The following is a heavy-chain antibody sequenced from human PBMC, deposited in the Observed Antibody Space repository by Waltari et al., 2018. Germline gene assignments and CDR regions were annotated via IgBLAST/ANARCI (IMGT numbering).Heavy chain of an antibody. CDR1: VGTSRANA. V-gene: IGHV1-69*04. Sequence: QVHLEQSGAEVKEPGTSVRVSCKTSVGTSRANAVSGVGQAPGKGLGWRGRVFQLIDVKNYAQPVAGRLTITADESMTTVYMALDRLTFDDSAMYYCAREMSAVAVFDQWGHGTPVAVS. J-gene: IGHJ4*01. CDR3: AREMSAVAVFDQ. CDR2: VFQLIDVK. D-gene: IGHD6-19*01.